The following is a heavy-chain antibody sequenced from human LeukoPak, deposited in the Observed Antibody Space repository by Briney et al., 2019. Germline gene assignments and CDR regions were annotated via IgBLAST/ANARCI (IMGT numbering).Heavy chain of an antibody. D-gene: IGHD3-10*01. CDR1: GFAFSSYG. CDR2: ISSYDGRNK. J-gene: IGHJ4*02. CDR3: AKDLPGYYGSGSYYRVLDY. Sequence: GGSLRLSCAASGFAFSSYGMHWVRQAPGKGLEWVAVISSYDGRNKYYADSVKGRFTISRDNSKNTLYLQMNSLRAEDTAMYYCAKDLPGYYGSGSYYRVLDYWGQGTLVTVSS. V-gene: IGHV3-30*18.